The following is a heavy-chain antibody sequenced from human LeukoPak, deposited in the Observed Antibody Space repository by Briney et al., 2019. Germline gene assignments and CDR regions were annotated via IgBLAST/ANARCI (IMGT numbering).Heavy chain of an antibody. CDR1: GFTFSSCG. Sequence: GGSLRFSCAASGFTFSSCGMHWVRQAPGKGLEWVAVISYDGSNKYYADSVKGRFTISRDNSKNTLYPQMNSLRAEDTAVYYCAKGSYYYDSSGNEEDYWGQGTLVTVSS. CDR3: AKGSYYYDSSGNEEDY. CDR2: ISYDGSNK. D-gene: IGHD3-22*01. J-gene: IGHJ4*02. V-gene: IGHV3-30*18.